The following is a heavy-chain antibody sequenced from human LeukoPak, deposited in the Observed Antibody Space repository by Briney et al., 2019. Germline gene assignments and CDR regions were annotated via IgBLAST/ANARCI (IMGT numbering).Heavy chain of an antibody. V-gene: IGHV3-53*01. J-gene: IGHJ3*02. CDR3: ARDRRRLRGMNGDGDAFDI. CDR1: GFSVGGNY. CDR2: IYSDGSI. Sequence: PGGSLRLSCAASGFSVGGNYISWVRQAPGKGLEWVSMIYSDGSIFHADSVKGRFTVSRDNSRNTLDLQMNSLRVEDTAVYFCARDRRRLRGMNGDGDAFDIWGQGTMVTVSS. D-gene: IGHD1-1*01.